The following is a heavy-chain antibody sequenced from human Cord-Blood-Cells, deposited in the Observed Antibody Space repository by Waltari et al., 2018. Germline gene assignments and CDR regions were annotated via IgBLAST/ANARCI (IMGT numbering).Heavy chain of an antibody. CDR3: ARLTIAVADFDY. D-gene: IGHD6-19*01. J-gene: IGHJ4*02. CDR2: ISYDGSNK. CDR1: GFTFSSYA. V-gene: IGHV3-30-3*01. Sequence: QVQLVESGGGVVQPGRSLRLSCAASGFTFSSYAMHWVRQAPGKGREWVAVISYDGSNKYYADSVKGRFTISRDNSKNTLYLQMNSLRAEDTAVYYCARLTIAVADFDYWGQGTPVTVSS.